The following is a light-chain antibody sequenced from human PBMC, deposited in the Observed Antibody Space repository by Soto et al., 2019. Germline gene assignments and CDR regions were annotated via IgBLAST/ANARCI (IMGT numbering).Light chain of an antibody. J-gene: IGLJ7*01. CDR1: SSNIGSNY. CDR2: RNN. Sequence: QSALTQPPSASGTPGQRVTISCSGSSSNIGSNYVYWYQQLPGTAPKLLFYRNNQRPSGVPDRFSGSKSGTSASLAISGLRSEDEADDYCAAWDDSLSGAVFGGGTQLTV. CDR3: AAWDDSLSGAV. V-gene: IGLV1-47*01.